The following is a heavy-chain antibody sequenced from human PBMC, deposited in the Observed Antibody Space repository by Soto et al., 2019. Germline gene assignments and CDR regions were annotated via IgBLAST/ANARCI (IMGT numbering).Heavy chain of an antibody. CDR2: ISWNVGSI. CDR1: GFTFDDYA. V-gene: IGHV3-9*01. Sequence: EVQLVESGGGLVQPGRSLRLSCAASGFTFDDYAMHWVRQAPGNGLEWVSGISWNVGSIAYADSVKGRFTISRDNAKNSLYLQMNSLRAEDTALYYCAKGVAGWYYFDYWGQGTLVTVSS. J-gene: IGHJ4*02. D-gene: IGHD3-3*01. CDR3: AKGVAGWYYFDY.